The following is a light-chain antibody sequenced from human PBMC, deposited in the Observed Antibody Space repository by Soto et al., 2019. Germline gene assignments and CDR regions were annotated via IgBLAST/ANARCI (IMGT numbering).Light chain of an antibody. CDR3: SSYAGSNNYV. J-gene: IGLJ1*01. Sequence: QSVLTQPPSAPGSPGQSVTISCTGTSSDVGGYNYVSWYQQHPGKAPKLMIYEVSKRPSGVRDRLSGSKSGNTASLTVSGLQAEDEADYYCSSYAGSNNYVFGSGTKLTVL. V-gene: IGLV2-8*01. CDR1: SSDVGGYNY. CDR2: EVS.